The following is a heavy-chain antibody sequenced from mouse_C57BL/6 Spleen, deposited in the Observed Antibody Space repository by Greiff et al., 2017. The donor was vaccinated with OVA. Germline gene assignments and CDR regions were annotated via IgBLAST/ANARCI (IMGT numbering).Heavy chain of an antibody. J-gene: IGHJ2*01. V-gene: IGHV1-81*01. Sequence: VKLQESGAELARPGASVKLSCKASGYTFTSYGISWVKQRTGQGLEWIGEIYPRSGNTYYNEKFKGKATLTADKSSSTAYMELRSLTSEDSAVYFCAREGLRYGYWGQGTTLTVSS. D-gene: IGHD1-1*01. CDR1: GYTFTSYG. CDR2: IYPRSGNT. CDR3: AREGLRYGY.